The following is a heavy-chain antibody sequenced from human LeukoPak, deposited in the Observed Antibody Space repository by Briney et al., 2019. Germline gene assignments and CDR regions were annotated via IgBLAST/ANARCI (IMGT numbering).Heavy chain of an antibody. J-gene: IGHJ4*02. CDR1: GFSFSSYA. Sequence: PGGSLRLSCAASGFSFSSYAMTWARQAPGKGLEWVSAISGSGGSTYYADSVKGRFTISRDNSKNTLYLQMNSLRAEDTAVYYCAKDGYSSSSVFDYWGQGTLVTVSS. CDR2: ISGSGGST. CDR3: AKDGYSSSSVFDY. D-gene: IGHD6-6*01. V-gene: IGHV3-23*01.